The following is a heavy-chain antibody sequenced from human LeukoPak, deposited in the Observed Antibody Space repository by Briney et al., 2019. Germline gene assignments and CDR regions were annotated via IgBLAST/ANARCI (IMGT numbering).Heavy chain of an antibody. CDR3: ARDWADRSGWYF. J-gene: IGHJ4*02. D-gene: IGHD6-19*01. V-gene: IGHV1-69*06. CDR2: IVPIFGTA. Sequence: SVKVSCKASGGTFSSYAISWVRQAPGQGLEWMGGIVPIFGTANYAQKFQGRVTITADKSTSTAYMELSSLRSEDTAVYYCARDWADRSGWYFWGQGTLVTVSS. CDR1: GGTFSSYA.